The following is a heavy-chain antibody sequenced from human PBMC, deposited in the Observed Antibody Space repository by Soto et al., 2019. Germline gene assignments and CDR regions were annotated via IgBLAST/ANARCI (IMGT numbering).Heavy chain of an antibody. CDR3: AKGTAYCSGGTCPGFDYYGMDV. CDR1: GFTFTTYG. J-gene: IGHJ6*02. V-gene: IGHV3-30*18. Sequence: GGSLRLSCAASGFTFTTYGMHWVRQAPGKGLEWVALISYDGSNKFYVDSVKGRFTISRDNSKNTLYLQMNSLRVEDTAVYYCAKGTAYCSGGTCPGFDYYGMDVWGQGTTVTVYS. D-gene: IGHD2-15*01. CDR2: ISYDGSNK.